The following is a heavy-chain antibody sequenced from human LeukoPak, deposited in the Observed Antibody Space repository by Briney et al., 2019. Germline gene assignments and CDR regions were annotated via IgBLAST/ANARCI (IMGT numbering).Heavy chain of an antibody. D-gene: IGHD1-26*01. V-gene: IGHV4-4*07. CDR2: IYTSGST. Sequence: TLSXXCTXSGGSISSYYWSWIRQPAGKGLEWIGRIYTSGSTNYNPSLTSRVTMSVDTSKNQFSLKLSSVTAADTAVYYCARSGSFSDWFDPWGQGTLVTVSS. J-gene: IGHJ5*02. CDR1: GGSISSYY. CDR3: ARSGSFSDWFDP.